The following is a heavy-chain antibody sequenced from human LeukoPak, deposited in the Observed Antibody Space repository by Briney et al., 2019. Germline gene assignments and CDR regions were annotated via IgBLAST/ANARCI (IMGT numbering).Heavy chain of an antibody. CDR2: IYTSGST. V-gene: IGHV4-4*07. CDR1: GGSISSYY. J-gene: IGHJ6*02. CDR3: ARTGYDIYYYYGMDV. D-gene: IGHD3-9*01. Sequence: SETLSLTCTVSGGSISSYYWSWIRQPAGKGLEWVGRIYTSGSTNYNPSLKSRVTMSVDTSKDQFSLKLSSVTAADTAVYYCARTGYDIYYYYGMDVWGQGTTVTVSS.